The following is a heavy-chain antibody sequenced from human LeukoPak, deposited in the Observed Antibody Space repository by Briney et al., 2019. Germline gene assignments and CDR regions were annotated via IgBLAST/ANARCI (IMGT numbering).Heavy chain of an antibody. Sequence: GGSLRLSCAASGFTFSTYAMTWVRQAPGRGLEWVSSITGSGDGTSAADSVKGRFSISRDNSKNTLYLQMNSLRVEDTAVYYCAKAGLVRGGALDSWGQGTLVTVSS. V-gene: IGHV3-23*01. CDR1: GFTFSTYA. CDR2: ITGSGDGT. CDR3: AKAGLVRGGALDS. D-gene: IGHD4/OR15-4a*01. J-gene: IGHJ4*02.